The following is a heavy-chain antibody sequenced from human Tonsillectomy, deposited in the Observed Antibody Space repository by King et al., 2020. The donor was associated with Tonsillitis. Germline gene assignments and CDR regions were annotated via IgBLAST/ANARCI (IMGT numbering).Heavy chain of an antibody. CDR2: IYTSGST. CDR3: ARDRSGSGSYYSPFDY. D-gene: IGHD3-10*01. V-gene: IGHV4-61*02. Sequence: QVQLQESGPGLVKPSQTLSLTCTVSGGSISSGGYYWSWIRQPAGKGLEWIGRIYTSGSTNYNPSLKSRVTMSVAPSKNQFSLKLDSVTAADTAVYYCARDRSGSGSYYSPFDYWGQGTLVTVSS. CDR1: GGSISSGGYY. J-gene: IGHJ4*02.